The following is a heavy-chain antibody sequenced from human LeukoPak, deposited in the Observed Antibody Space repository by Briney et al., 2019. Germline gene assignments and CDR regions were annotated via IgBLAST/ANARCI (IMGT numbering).Heavy chain of an antibody. CDR3: ARDPPYSGPYFDY. CDR2: ISSDTSYI. J-gene: IGHJ4*02. CDR1: GFTFSSYN. V-gene: IGHV3-21*04. D-gene: IGHD1-26*01. Sequence: PGGSLRLFCAASGFTFSSYNMNWVRQAPGKGLEWVSLISSDTSYIHYADSVKGRFTISRDNAKNSLYLQMNSLGAEDTALYYCARDPPYSGPYFDYWGQGTLVTVAS.